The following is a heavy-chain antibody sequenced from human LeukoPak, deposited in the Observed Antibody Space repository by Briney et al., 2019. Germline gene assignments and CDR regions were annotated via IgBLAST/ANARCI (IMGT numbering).Heavy chain of an antibody. J-gene: IGHJ4*02. CDR3: ARESYCSSTSCPPKY. CDR1: GFTFSSYA. Sequence: GGSLRLSCAASGFTFSSYAMHWVRQAPGKGLEWVAVISYDGSNKYYADSVKGRFTISRDNSKNTLYLQLNSLRAEDTAVYYCARESYCSSTSCPPKYWGQGTLVTVSS. V-gene: IGHV3-30-3*01. CDR2: ISYDGSNK. D-gene: IGHD2-2*01.